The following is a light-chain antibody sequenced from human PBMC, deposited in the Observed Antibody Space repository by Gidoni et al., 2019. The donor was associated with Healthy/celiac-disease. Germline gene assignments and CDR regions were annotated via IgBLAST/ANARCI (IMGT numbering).Light chain of an antibody. CDR1: QSVSSSY. J-gene: IGKJ2*02. V-gene: IGKV3-20*01. CDR3: QQYGSSPCT. CDR2: GTS. Sequence: ERVLTQSPGTLSLSPGERATLSGRASQSVSSSYLAWYQQKPGQAPRLLIYGTSSRATGIPDRFSGSGSGTDFTLTISRLEPEDFAVYYCQQYGSSPCTFGQGTKLEIK.